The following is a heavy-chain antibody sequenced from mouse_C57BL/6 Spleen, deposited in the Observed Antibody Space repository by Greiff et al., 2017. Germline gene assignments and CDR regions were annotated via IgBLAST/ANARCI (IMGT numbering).Heavy chain of an antibody. CDR3: ARVGIYDGYYGWYFDV. J-gene: IGHJ1*03. D-gene: IGHD2-3*01. CDR1: GYSITSGYY. Sequence: EVQLQQSGPGLVKPSQSLSLTCSVTGYSITSGYYWNWIRQFPGNKLEWMGYISYDGSNNYNPSLKNRISITRDTSKNQFFLKLNSVTTEDTATYYCARVGIYDGYYGWYFDVWGTGTTVTVSS. CDR2: ISYDGSN. V-gene: IGHV3-6*01.